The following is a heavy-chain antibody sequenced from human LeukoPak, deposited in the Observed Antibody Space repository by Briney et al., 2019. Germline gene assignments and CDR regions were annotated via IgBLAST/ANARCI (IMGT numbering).Heavy chain of an antibody. CDR2: FSYTGST. Sequence: PSETLSLTYTVSGGSISSYYWSWIRQPPGKGLEWIGYFSYTGSTNYNPSLKSRVTISVDTSKNQFSLKLSSVTAADTAVYYCARHETSNSWASSFDYWGQGTLVTVSS. CDR3: ARHETSNSWASSFDY. J-gene: IGHJ4*02. V-gene: IGHV4-59*08. D-gene: IGHD6-13*01. CDR1: GGSISSYY.